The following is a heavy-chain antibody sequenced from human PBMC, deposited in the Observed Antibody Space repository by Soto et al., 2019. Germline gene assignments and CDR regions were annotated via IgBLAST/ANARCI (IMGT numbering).Heavy chain of an antibody. CDR1: GGSFSGYY. CDR3: ASGFFNGDYGFDY. J-gene: IGHJ4*02. D-gene: IGHD4-17*01. CDR2: INHSGST. V-gene: IGHV4-34*01. Sequence: PSETLSLTCAVYGGSFSGYYWSWIRQPPGKGLEWIGEINHSGSTNYNPSLKSRVTISVDTSKNQFSLKLSSVTAADTAVYYCASGFFNGDYGFDYWGQGTLVTVSS.